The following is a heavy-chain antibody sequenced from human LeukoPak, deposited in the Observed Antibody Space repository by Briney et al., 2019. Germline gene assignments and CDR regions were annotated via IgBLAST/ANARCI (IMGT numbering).Heavy chain of an antibody. Sequence: GGSLRLSCAASGFTFSSYGMHWVRQAPGKGLEWVAVIWYDGSNKYYADSVKGRFTISRDNSKNTLYLQMNSLRAEDTAVYYCARDPSKLGFDYWGQGTLVTVSS. V-gene: IGHV3-33*01. CDR3: ARDPSKLGFDY. CDR2: IWYDGSNK. CDR1: GFTFSSYG. D-gene: IGHD7-27*01. J-gene: IGHJ4*02.